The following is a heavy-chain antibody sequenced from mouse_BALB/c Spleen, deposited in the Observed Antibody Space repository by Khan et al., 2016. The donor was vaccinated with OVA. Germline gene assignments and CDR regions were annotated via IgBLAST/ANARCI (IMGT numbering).Heavy chain of an antibody. CDR1: GFNLKDTY. V-gene: IGHV14-3*02. J-gene: IGHJ1*01. CDR3: VRQSYDPRNFDV. D-gene: IGHD2-3*01. Sequence: VQLKQSGAELVKPGASVKLSCTASGFNLKDTYIHWVKRRPEQGLEWIGRIIPANGNTEYDPKFQGKATMRADSLSNTAFLQLSRLTSGDTAVYYCVRQSYDPRNFDVWGAGTTVTVSS. CDR2: IIPANGNT.